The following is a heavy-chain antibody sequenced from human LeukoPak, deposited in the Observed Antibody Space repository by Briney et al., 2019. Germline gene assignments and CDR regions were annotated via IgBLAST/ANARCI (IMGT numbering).Heavy chain of an antibody. CDR1: GDSMYSHY. CDR3: ARDGVAGGFDY. D-gene: IGHD6-19*01. V-gene: IGHV4-4*07. CDR2: IHTSGTT. J-gene: IGHJ4*02. Sequence: SETLSLTCSVSGDSMYSHYWSFIRQAAGTGLEWIGRIHTSGTTYYNPSLKSRVTLSIDTSMNQFSLKLSSVTAADTAVYYCARDGVAGGFDYWGREPWSPSLQ.